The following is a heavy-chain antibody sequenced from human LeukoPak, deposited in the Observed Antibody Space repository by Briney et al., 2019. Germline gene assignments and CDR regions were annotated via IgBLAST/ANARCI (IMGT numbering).Heavy chain of an antibody. Sequence: SETLSLTCCVSGGSFEHYFWSWIRQPPGKGLEWIGYVYYSGSTDYSPSLKSRLTISADTSKNQFSLKLSSVTAADTAVYYCASHRRSHGSEYWGQGTLVTVSS. CDR3: ASHRRSHGSEY. D-gene: IGHD3-10*01. V-gene: IGHV4-59*01. J-gene: IGHJ4*02. CDR2: VYYSGST. CDR1: GGSFEHYF.